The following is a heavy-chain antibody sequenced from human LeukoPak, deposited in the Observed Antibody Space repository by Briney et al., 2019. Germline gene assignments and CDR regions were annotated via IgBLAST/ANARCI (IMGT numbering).Heavy chain of an antibody. D-gene: IGHD6-19*01. Sequence: GRSLRLSCAASGFTFSSHSMHWVRQAPGKGLEWIAVISFDKNNNYYADSVKGRFTISRDNSKDTLYLQLDSLRTEDTAVYHCAKDSAWLARVGKYFDSWGQGTLVTVSS. CDR1: GFTFSSHS. CDR2: ISFDKNNN. CDR3: AKDSAWLARVGKYFDS. V-gene: IGHV3-30*18. J-gene: IGHJ4*02.